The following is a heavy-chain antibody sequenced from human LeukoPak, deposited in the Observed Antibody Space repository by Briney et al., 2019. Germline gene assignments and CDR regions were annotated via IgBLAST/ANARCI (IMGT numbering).Heavy chain of an antibody. D-gene: IGHD3-22*01. CDR3: ARADGSGYQRQFDY. J-gene: IGHJ4*02. V-gene: IGHV3-53*01. Sequence: PGGSLRLSCAASGFTVSSNYMSWVRQAPGKGLEWVSVIYSGGSTYYADSVKGRFTISRDISKNTLFLQMNSLRAEDTAVYYCARADGSGYQRQFDYWGQGTLVTVSS. CDR2: IYSGGST. CDR1: GFTVSSNY.